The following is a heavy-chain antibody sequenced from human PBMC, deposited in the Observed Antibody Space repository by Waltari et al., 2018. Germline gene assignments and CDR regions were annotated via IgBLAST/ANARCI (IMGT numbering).Heavy chain of an antibody. CDR3: ARDSAAGKGGGGFDY. J-gene: IGHJ4*02. D-gene: IGHD6-13*01. Sequence: QVQLQQWGAGLLKPSETLSLTCAVYGGSFSGYYWSWTRQPPGKVLEWIGEINHSGSTNYNPSLKSRVTISVDTSKNQFSLKLSSVTAADTAVYYCARDSAAGKGGGGFDYWGQGTLVTVSS. V-gene: IGHV4-34*01. CDR1: GGSFSGYY. CDR2: INHSGST.